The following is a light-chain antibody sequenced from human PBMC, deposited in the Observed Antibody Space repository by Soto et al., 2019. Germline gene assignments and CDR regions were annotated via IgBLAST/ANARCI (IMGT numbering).Light chain of an antibody. V-gene: IGLV2-14*01. CDR2: EVS. CDR3: SSYTSSSTLGPWV. CDR1: SSDVGGYNY. Sequence: QSVLTQPASVSGSPGQSITISCTGTSSDVGGYNYVSWYQQHPGKAPKLMIYEVSNRPSGVSNRFSGSKSGNTASLTISGLQAEDEADYYCSSYTSSSTLGPWVFGGGTKVTVL. J-gene: IGLJ3*02.